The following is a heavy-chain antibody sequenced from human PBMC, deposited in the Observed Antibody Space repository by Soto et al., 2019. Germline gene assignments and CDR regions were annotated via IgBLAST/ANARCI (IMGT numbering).Heavy chain of an antibody. V-gene: IGHV1-18*01. CDR1: GYTFSMSG. Sequence: QVQLVQSGAEVKKPGASVKVSCKSSGYTFSMSGISWVRQAPGQGLEWMGWISGYNGNTNYEQKFKDRVTMTTGTSTNTGYMELRSLRSDDTAVYYCAREGPRPYYYYGMAVWGQGTTVTVSS. CDR2: ISGYNGNT. CDR3: AREGPRPYYYYGMAV. J-gene: IGHJ6*02.